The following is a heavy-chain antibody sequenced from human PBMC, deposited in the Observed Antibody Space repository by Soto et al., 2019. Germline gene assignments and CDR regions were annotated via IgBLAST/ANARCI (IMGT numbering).Heavy chain of an antibody. CDR3: ARGGRNCSSTSCYIGNYYYGMDV. J-gene: IGHJ6*02. CDR2: IYPGDSDT. V-gene: IGHV5-51*01. Sequence: GESLKISCKGSGYSFTSYWIGWVRQMPGKGQEWMGIIYPGDSDTRYSPPFQGQVTISADKSISTAYLQWSSLKASDTAMYYCARGGRNCSSTSCYIGNYYYGMDVWGQGTTVTVSS. D-gene: IGHD2-2*02. CDR1: GYSFTSYW.